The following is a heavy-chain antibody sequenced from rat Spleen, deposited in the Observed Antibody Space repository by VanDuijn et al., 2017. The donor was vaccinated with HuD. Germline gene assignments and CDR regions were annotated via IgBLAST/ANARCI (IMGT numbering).Heavy chain of an antibody. V-gene: IGHV5-29*01. CDR2: ISYDGSST. J-gene: IGHJ4*01. CDR3: ARLRRAHYYVMDA. Sequence: EVQLVESDGGLVQPGRSLKLSCAASGFTFSDYYMAWVRQAPTKGLEWVATISYDGSSTYYRDSVKGRFTISRDNAKSTLYLQMDSLRSEDTATYYCARLRRAHYYVMDAWGQGASVTVSS. D-gene: IGHD1-11*01. CDR1: GFTFSDYY.